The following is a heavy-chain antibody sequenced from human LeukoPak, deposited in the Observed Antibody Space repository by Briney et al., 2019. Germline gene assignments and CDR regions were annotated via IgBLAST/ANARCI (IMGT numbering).Heavy chain of an antibody. Sequence: ASVKVSCKASGYTFTGYYMHWVRQAPGQGLEWMGWINPNSGGTNYAQKFQGRVTMTRDTSISTAYVELSRLRSDDTAVYYCARGSSNSIMITFGGVIVPFDYWGQGTLVTASS. D-gene: IGHD3-16*02. V-gene: IGHV1-2*02. CDR2: INPNSGGT. CDR1: GYTFTGYY. J-gene: IGHJ4*02. CDR3: ARGSSNSIMITFGGVIVPFDY.